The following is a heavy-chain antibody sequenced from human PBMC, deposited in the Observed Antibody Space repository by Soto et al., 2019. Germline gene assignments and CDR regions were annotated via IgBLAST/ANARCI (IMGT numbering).Heavy chain of an antibody. V-gene: IGHV1-18*01. CDR3: ARDTYFDNSGYYYDY. CDR2: ISPYSENT. Sequence: QVQLVQSXGEVKKPGASVKVSCKASNYTFTTYGISWVRQAPGQGLEWMGWISPYSENTNYARKFQDRVTLTTDTSTSTAYMELKSLRSDDTAVYFCARDTYFDNSGYYYDYWGQGTLVTVSS. D-gene: IGHD3-22*01. J-gene: IGHJ4*02. CDR1: NYTFTTYG.